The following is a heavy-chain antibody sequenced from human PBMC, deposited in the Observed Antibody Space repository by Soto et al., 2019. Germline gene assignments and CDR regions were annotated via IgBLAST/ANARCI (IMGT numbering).Heavy chain of an antibody. CDR2: IYHSVST. V-gene: IGHV4-38-2*02. CDR3: EREGPGGFFDY. D-gene: IGHD1-1*01. Sequence: PSETLSLTCAGSGYSISSGYYWGWIRQPPGKGLEWIGSIYHSVSTYYNPYLKSRVTISVDTYKNQFSLKLKCVTAADTAVYYYEREGPGGFFDYWGQRTQVTVSP. CDR1: GYSISSGYY. J-gene: IGHJ4*02.